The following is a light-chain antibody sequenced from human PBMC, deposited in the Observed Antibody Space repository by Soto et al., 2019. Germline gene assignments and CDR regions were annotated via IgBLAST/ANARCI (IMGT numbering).Light chain of an antibody. V-gene: IGLV2-8*01. J-gene: IGLJ7*01. Sequence: QSALTQPPSASGSPGQSVTISCTGTSSDVGGYNYVSWYQQHPGNAPKLMIYEVSKRPSGVPDRFSGSKSGNTASLTVSGLQAEDEADYYCSSYAGSNNFVFGTGTQLTVL. CDR2: EVS. CDR3: SSYAGSNNFV. CDR1: SSDVGGYNY.